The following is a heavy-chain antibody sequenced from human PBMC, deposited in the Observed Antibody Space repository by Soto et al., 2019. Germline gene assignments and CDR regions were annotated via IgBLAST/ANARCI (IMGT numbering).Heavy chain of an antibody. J-gene: IGHJ4*02. D-gene: IGHD3-22*01. V-gene: IGHV4-31*03. CDR2: IYHRGTS. CDR1: GGSISSGGYY. Sequence: SETLSLTCTVSGGSISSGGYYWSWIRQHPGKGLEWIGYIYHRGTSYYNPSLQSRVSISMDTSKNQFSLRLASVTAADTAVYYCARGNGHYDTSGDFNSWGQGALVTVSS. CDR3: ARGNGHYDTSGDFNS.